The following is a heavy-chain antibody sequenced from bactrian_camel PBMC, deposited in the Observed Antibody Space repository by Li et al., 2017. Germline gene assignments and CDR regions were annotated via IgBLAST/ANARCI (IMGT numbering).Heavy chain of an antibody. D-gene: IGHD4*01. Sequence: QVQLVESGGGLVQPGGSLRVSCATSGFTFSSNWMYWVRQAPGKGLEWVSTIYNDITVQRYGDSVKGRFTISKDNARNTLYLQMKNLKSEDTAVYYCVRALRIVTTVFTSWGQGTQVTVS. CDR3: VRALRIVTTVFTS. J-gene: IGHJ4*01. CDR1: GFTFSSNW. V-gene: IGHV3S6*01. CDR2: IYNDITVQ.